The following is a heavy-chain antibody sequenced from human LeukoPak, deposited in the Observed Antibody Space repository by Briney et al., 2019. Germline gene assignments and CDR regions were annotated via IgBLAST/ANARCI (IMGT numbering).Heavy chain of an antibody. D-gene: IGHD5-18*01. CDR1: GFTFDDYA. Sequence: GSLRLSCAASGFTFDDYAMHWVRQAPGKGLEWVSLISCDGATTSYGDSVKGRFTISRDNSKNSLNLQMTSLRVEDTALYYCARDRASRGYSSGLFDYWAQGTLVTVSS. V-gene: IGHV3-43D*03. CDR3: ARDRASRGYSSGLFDY. CDR2: ISCDGATT. J-gene: IGHJ4*02.